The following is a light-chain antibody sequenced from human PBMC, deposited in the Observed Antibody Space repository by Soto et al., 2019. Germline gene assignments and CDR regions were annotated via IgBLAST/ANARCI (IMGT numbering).Light chain of an antibody. CDR2: GAS. V-gene: IGKV3-20*01. CDR3: QQCGSSPPT. J-gene: IGKJ1*01. CDR1: QSVSSN. Sequence: TQSPATLSVSKEERATLSCRASQSVSSNLAWYQQKPGQAPRLLIYGASSRATGIPDRFSGSGSGTDFTLTISRLEPEDVAVYYCQQCGSSPPTFGQGTKVDIK.